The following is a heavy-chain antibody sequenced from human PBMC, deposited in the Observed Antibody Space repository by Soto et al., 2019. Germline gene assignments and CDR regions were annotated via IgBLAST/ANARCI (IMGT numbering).Heavy chain of an antibody. CDR3: ARTGHSGSYAY. CDR2: INAGNGDT. D-gene: IGHD3-22*01. CDR1: GYTFTNYG. Sequence: GASVKVSCKASGYTFTNYGIHWVRQAPGQRLEWMGWINAGNGDTKYSENFQGRVTITRDTSASTVYLDLSSLSSEDTAFYYCARTGHSGSYAYWGQGTLVTVSS. J-gene: IGHJ4*02. V-gene: IGHV1-3*01.